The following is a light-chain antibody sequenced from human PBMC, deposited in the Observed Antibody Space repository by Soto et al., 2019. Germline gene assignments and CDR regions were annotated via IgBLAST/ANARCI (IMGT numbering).Light chain of an antibody. CDR1: QAIANY. CDR2: DAS. Sequence: DVRMTQSPSSLSASVGDRVTITCRASQAIANYVAWYQQKPGKVPELLIYDASTLHSGVPSRFSGSASGTEFTLTISSLQPEDVATYYCQKHNSAPLTFGGGTKVEMK. CDR3: QKHNSAPLT. J-gene: IGKJ4*01. V-gene: IGKV1-27*01.